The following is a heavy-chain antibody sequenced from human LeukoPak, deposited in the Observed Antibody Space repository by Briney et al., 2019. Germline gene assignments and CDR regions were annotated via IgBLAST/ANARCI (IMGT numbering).Heavy chain of an antibody. Sequence: ASVTVSFKASGYTFTNYGISWVRQAPGQGLEWMGWISAYNGNKNYAQKLQGRVTMTTDTSTSTAYMELRSLRSDDTAVYYCARDYDRSGYYSNWFDPWGQGTLVTVSS. CDR3: ARDYDRSGYYSNWFDP. CDR1: GYTFTNYG. J-gene: IGHJ5*02. V-gene: IGHV1-18*01. CDR2: ISAYNGNK. D-gene: IGHD3-22*01.